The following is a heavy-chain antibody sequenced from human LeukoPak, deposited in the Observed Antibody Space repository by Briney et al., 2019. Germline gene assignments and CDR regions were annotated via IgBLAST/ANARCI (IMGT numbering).Heavy chain of an antibody. CDR2: IDYSGST. CDR3: AGSPWASGLSYYYYYGMDV. J-gene: IGHJ6*02. CDR1: GGSISSSSYY. Sequence: SETPSLTCTVSGGSISSSSYYWGWIRQPPGKGLEWIGSIDYSGSTYYNPSLKSRVTISVDTSKNQFSLKLSSVTAADTAVYYCAGSPWASGLSYYYYYGMDVWGQGTTVTVSS. V-gene: IGHV4-39*05. D-gene: IGHD3-3*01.